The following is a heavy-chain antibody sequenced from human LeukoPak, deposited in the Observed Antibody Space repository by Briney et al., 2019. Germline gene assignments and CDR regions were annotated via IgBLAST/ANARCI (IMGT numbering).Heavy chain of an antibody. V-gene: IGHV4-59*01. CDR2: IYYSGST. J-gene: IGHJ3*02. CDR1: GGAISSYY. D-gene: IGHD5-12*01. CDR3: AKSNGYSLVDI. Sequence: SETLSLTCTVSGGAISSYYWSWIRQPPGKGLEWIGYIYYSGSTNYNPSLKSRVTISVDTSKNQFSLKLSSVTASHTAVHYCAKSNGYSLVDIWSQGTMVTVSS.